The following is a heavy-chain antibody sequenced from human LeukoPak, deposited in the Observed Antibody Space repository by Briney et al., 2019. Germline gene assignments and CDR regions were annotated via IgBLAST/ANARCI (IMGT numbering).Heavy chain of an antibody. CDR2: FNPGGDSI. Sequence: ASVKVSCKASGYTFTSHLVHWVRQAPGQGLEWMGVFNPGGDSISYSQKLQGRVTLTRDTSTSTAYMELRSLRSEDTAVYYCARQQEVTSDSYYYAMDVWGQGTTVTDSS. CDR3: ARQQEVTSDSYYYAMDV. CDR1: GYTFTSHL. J-gene: IGHJ6*02. V-gene: IGHV1-46*01. D-gene: IGHD4-23*01.